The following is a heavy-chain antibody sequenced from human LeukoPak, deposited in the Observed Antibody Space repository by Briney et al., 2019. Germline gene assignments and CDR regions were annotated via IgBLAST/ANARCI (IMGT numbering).Heavy chain of an antibody. CDR3: ARRFRD. V-gene: IGHV3-48*03. D-gene: IGHD5-24*01. CDR2: IRGDGTTK. Sequence: GGSLRLSCVGSGLTFSGFEMNWVRQAPGKGLEWVSHIRGDGTTKSYADSVKGRFTISRDNAKNSLYLQMNSLRAEDTAIYYCARRFRDWGQGTLVTVSS. J-gene: IGHJ4*02. CDR1: GLTFSGFE.